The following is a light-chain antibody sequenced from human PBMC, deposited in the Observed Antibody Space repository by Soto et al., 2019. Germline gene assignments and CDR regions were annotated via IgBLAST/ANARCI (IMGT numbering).Light chain of an antibody. J-gene: IGLJ1*01. CDR1: SSDVGEYDY. CDR2: DVS. Sequence: QSALTQPRSVSGSPGQSVTISCTGTSSDVGEYDYVSWYQQHPGKAPKLMIFDVSERPSGVPDRFSGSKTGNTASLTISGLQAEDEADYYCCSYAGSTYVFGTGTKVIV. CDR3: CSYAGSTYV. V-gene: IGLV2-11*01.